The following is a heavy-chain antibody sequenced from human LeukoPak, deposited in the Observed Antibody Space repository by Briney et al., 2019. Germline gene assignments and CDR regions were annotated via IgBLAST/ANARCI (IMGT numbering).Heavy chain of an antibody. CDR2: ITHSGGST. V-gene: IGHV3-23*01. Sequence: PGGSLRLSCAASGFTFSNYAMSWVRQAPGKGLEWVSSITHSGGSTFYADSVEGRFTVSRDNSKNTLFLQINSLRAEDTAVYYCAKGLDSYDYYGSGSYLHGGQGPLVTVSS. CDR1: GFTFSNYA. D-gene: IGHD3-10*01. J-gene: IGHJ4*02. CDR3: AKGLDSYDYYGSGSYLH.